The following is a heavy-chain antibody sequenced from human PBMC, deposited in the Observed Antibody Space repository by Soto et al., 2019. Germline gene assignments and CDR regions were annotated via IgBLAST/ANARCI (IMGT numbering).Heavy chain of an antibody. V-gene: IGHV1-18*04. Sequence: QVQLVQSGAVVENPGASVKVSCKASGYTFSNFGINWVRQAPGQGLEWMGWITPYNGNANYAQKYQDRLTVTTDTSTNTAYLELRSLRSDDTAVYFCARARMYSGAYHDYWGQGTLVTVSS. D-gene: IGHD1-26*01. CDR3: ARARMYSGAYHDY. CDR1: GYTFSNFG. J-gene: IGHJ4*02. CDR2: ITPYNGNA.